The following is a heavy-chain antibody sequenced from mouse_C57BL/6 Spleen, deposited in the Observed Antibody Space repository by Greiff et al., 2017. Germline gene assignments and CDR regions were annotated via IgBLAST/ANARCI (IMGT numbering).Heavy chain of an antibody. CDR3: ARGFITTVVATEYFDY. D-gene: IGHD1-1*01. V-gene: IGHV1-72*01. CDR1: GYTFTSYW. CDR2: IDPNSGGT. Sequence: QVQLQQPGAELVKPGASVKLSCKASGYTFTSYWMHWVKQRPGRGLEWIGRIDPNSGGTKYNEKFKSKATLTVDKPSSTAYMQLSSLTSEDSAVYYCARGFITTVVATEYFDYWGQGTTRTVSS. J-gene: IGHJ2*01.